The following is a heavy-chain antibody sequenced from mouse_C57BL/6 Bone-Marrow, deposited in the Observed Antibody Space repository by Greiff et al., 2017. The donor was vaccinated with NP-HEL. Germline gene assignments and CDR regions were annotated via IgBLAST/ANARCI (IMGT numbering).Heavy chain of an antibody. V-gene: IGHV14-4*01. D-gene: IGHD1-1*01. J-gene: IGHJ3*01. CDR1: GFNIKDDY. CDR3: TFPPPYYGSSWFAY. CDR2: IDPENGDT. Sequence: EVKLMESGAELVRPGASVKLSCTASGFNIKDDYMHWVKQRPEQGLEWIGWIDPENGDTEYASKFQGKATITADTSSNTAYLQLSSLTSEDTAVYYCTFPPPYYGSSWFAYWGQGTLVTVSA.